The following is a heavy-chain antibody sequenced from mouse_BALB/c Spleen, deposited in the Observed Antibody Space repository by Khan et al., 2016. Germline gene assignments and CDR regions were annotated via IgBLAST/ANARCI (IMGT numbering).Heavy chain of an antibody. D-gene: IGHD1-1*01. CDR1: GYSFTSYW. V-gene: IGHV1-5*01. CDR2: IYPGNSDK. J-gene: IGHJ4*01. CDR3: TSYYGSSDGLDY. Sequence: VQLQQPGTVLARPGTSVKMSCKASGYSFTSYWMHWVKQRPGQGLEWIGAIYPGNSDKRYNQMFKVKAKLTAVTSASTAYMELTSLTNEDSAVYCCTSYYGSSDGLDYWGQGTSVTVSS.